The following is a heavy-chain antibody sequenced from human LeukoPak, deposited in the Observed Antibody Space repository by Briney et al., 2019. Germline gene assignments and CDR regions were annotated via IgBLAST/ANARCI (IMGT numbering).Heavy chain of an antibody. D-gene: IGHD2-21*02. V-gene: IGHV3-66*01. CDR2: IYSGGRT. Sequence: GGSLRLSCAASRFTVSSNYMSWVRQAPGKGLEWVSVIYSGGRTEYADSVKGRFTISRDSSKNTLYLQMNSLTAEDTAVYYCAKDWRAYCGGDCYSYFDYWGQGTLVTVSS. J-gene: IGHJ4*02. CDR3: AKDWRAYCGGDCYSYFDY. CDR1: RFTVSSNY.